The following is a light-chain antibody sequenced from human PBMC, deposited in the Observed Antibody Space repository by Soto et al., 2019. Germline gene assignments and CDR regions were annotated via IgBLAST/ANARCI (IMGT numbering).Light chain of an antibody. CDR3: QQYNNYFWT. CDR2: KAS. CDR1: QSISSW. V-gene: IGKV1-5*03. J-gene: IGKJ1*01. Sequence: DIQMTQSPSTLSASAGDRVTITCRASQSISSWLAWYQQKAGKAPKLLIYKASSLESGVPTRFSGSGSGTEFTLTISSLQPDAFATYYCQQYNNYFWTFGQGTKVEIK.